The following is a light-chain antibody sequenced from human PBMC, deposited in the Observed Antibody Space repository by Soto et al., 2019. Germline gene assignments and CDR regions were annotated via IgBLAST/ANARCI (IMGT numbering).Light chain of an antibody. J-gene: IGKJ2*01. Sequence: DIQMTQSPSTLSASVGDRVTITCRASQTISNWLAWYQQKPGKAPKLLIFDASTLESGVPSRFSGSGSGTVFTLTSSILPPDDSATYYFHQYSFLYTFGQGTKVEIK. V-gene: IGKV1-5*01. CDR1: QTISNW. CDR2: DAS. CDR3: HQYSFLYT.